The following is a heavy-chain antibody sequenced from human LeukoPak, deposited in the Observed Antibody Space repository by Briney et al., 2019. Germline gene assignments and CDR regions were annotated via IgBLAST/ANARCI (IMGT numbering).Heavy chain of an antibody. CDR1: GGSISSGDYY. J-gene: IGHJ4*02. V-gene: IGHV4-30-4*02. D-gene: IGHD4-23*01. Sequence: SDTLSLTCTVSGGSISSGDYYWSWIRQPPGKGLEWIGYIYYSGSTYYNPSLKSRVTISVDTSKNQFSLKLSSVTAADTAVYYCARDRHRTYGGNSGFDYWGQGTLVTVSS. CDR2: IYYSGST. CDR3: ARDRHRTYGGNSGFDY.